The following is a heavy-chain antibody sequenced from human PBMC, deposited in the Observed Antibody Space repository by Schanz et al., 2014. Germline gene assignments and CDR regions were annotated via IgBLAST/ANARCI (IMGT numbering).Heavy chain of an antibody. J-gene: IGHJ4*02. CDR2: IYETGRT. CDR3: ARAAGPVDY. D-gene: IGHD6-13*01. V-gene: IGHV4-4*02. Sequence: QVQLQESGPGLVKPSGTLSLTCTISRGSIGSTNWWSWLRQSPRKGLEWISDIYETGRTNYNPSLRSRVSMSVDTSKNQFSLMLGSVTAADTAVYYCARAAGPVDYWGQGTLVTVSS. CDR1: RGSIGSTNW.